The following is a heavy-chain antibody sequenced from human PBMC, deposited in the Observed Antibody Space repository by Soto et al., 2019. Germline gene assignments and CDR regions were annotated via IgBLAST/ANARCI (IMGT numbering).Heavy chain of an antibody. J-gene: IGHJ6*03. CDR1: GYTFSSYY. Sequence: VASVKVACKASGYTFSSYYMHWVRQAPGQGLEWMGLINPSGGSTSNAQNFQGRVTMTRDTSTSTVYMELSSLRSEDTAVYYCARDPLPSVFWSGYPKNYYYMDVWGKGTTVTVSS. CDR3: ARDPLPSVFWSGYPKNYYYMDV. D-gene: IGHD3-3*01. V-gene: IGHV1-46*01. CDR2: INPSGGST.